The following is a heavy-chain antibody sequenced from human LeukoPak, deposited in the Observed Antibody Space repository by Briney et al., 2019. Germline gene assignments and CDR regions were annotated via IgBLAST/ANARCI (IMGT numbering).Heavy chain of an antibody. V-gene: IGHV3-48*03. CDR2: ISSSGSTI. Sequence: PGGSLRLSCAASGFTFSSYEMNWVRQAPGKGLEWVSYISSSGSTIYYADSVKGRFTISRDNAKNSLYLQMNSLRAEDTAVYYCARDQYSGIQLWSTADYYYGMDVWGQGTTVTVSS. D-gene: IGHD5-18*01. J-gene: IGHJ6*02. CDR1: GFTFSSYE. CDR3: ARDQYSGIQLWSTADYYYGMDV.